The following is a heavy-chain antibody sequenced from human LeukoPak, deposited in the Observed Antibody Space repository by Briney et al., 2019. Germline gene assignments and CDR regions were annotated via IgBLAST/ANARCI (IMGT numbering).Heavy chain of an antibody. CDR3: ARGPSIAARFWFDP. J-gene: IGHJ5*02. CDR1: GYTFTGYY. V-gene: IGHV1-2*02. D-gene: IGHD6-6*01. CDR2: INPNSGGT. Sequence: ASVKVSCKASGYTFTGYYMHWVRQAPGQGLEWMGWINPNSGGTNYAQKFQGRVTMTRDASISTAYMELSRLRSDDTAVYYCARGPSIAARFWFDPWGQGTLVTVSS.